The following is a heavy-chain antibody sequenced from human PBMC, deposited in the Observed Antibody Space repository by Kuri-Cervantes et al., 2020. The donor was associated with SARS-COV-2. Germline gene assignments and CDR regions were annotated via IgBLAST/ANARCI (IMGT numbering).Heavy chain of an antibody. V-gene: IGHV3-49*04. Sequence: GESLKISCAASGFTFSTHAMSWVRQAPGKGLEWVGFIRSKAYGGTTEYAASVKGRFTISRDDSKSIAYLQMNSLKTEDTAVYYCTRDDFWSGYYVYWGQGTLVTVSS. CDR3: TRDDFWSGYYVY. D-gene: IGHD3-3*01. CDR2: IRSKAYGGTT. J-gene: IGHJ4*02. CDR1: GFTFSTHA.